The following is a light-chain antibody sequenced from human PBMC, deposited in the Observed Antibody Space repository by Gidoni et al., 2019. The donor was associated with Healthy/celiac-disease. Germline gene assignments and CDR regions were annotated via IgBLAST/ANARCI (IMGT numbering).Light chain of an antibody. Sequence: DIQMIQSPSSLSASVGDRVTITCRASQSISSYLNWYQQKPGKAPKLLIYAASSLQSGVPSRFSGSGSGTDFTLTISSLQPEDFATYYCQQSYSTPHTVGPGTKVDIK. CDR1: QSISSY. J-gene: IGKJ3*01. V-gene: IGKV1-39*01. CDR3: QQSYSTPHT. CDR2: AAS.